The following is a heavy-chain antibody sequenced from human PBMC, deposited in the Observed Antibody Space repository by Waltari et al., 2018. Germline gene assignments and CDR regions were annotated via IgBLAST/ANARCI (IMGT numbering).Heavy chain of an antibody. CDR1: GFPFGGSA. V-gene: IGHV3-30*03. J-gene: IGHJ4*02. D-gene: IGHD1-26*01. CDR2: ISYDGRQT. Sequence: QVHLMESGGGVVQPGRSLRPSCSGPGFPFGGSAIQWVRQAPGKGLEWVSMISYDGRQTYYADSVKGRFTVSRDNSKNTVYLQMNSLRPEDTSIYFCARHLGSGSFFDHWGQGTLVAVSS. CDR3: ARHLGSGSFFDH.